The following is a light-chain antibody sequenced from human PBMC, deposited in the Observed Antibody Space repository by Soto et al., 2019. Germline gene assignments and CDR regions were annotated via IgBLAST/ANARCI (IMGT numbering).Light chain of an antibody. CDR1: QSISSR. CDR2: KAS. CDR3: QQYNSYPLT. V-gene: IGKV1-5*03. Sequence: DIQMTQSPSTLSASVGDRVTITCRASQSISSRLAWYHQKPGKAPKLLIYKASSLESGVPSRFSGSGSGTEFTLTISSLQPDDFATYCCQQYNSYPLTFGQGTKVEIK. J-gene: IGKJ1*01.